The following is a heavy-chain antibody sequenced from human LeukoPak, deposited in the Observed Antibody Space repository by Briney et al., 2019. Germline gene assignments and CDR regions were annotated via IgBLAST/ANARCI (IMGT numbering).Heavy chain of an antibody. CDR2: ISAYNGNT. J-gene: IGHJ5*02. D-gene: IGHD1/OR15-1a*01. CDR3: AGVITGTWDNWFDP. Sequence: ASVKVSCKASGYTFTSYGISWVRQAPGQGLEWMGWISAYNGNTNYAQKLQGRVTMTTDTSTSTAYMELRSLRSDDTAVYYCAGVITGTWDNWFDPWGQGTLVTVSS. V-gene: IGHV1-18*01. CDR1: GYTFTSYG.